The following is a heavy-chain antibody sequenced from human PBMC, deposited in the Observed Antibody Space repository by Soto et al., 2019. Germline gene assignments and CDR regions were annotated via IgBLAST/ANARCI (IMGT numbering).Heavy chain of an antibody. CDR3: ARERRFLELGCYFDY. CDR2: IYYSGST. V-gene: IGHV4-39*02. Sequence: PSETLSLTCTVSGGSISSSSYYWGWIRQPPGKGLEWIGSIYYSGSTYYNPSLKSRVTISVDTSKNQFSLKLSSVTAADTAVYYCARERRFLELGCYFDYWGQGTLVTFSS. J-gene: IGHJ4*02. D-gene: IGHD3-3*01. CDR1: GGSISSSSYY.